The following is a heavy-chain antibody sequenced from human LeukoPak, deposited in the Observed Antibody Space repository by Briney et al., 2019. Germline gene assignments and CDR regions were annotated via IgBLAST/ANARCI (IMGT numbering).Heavy chain of an antibody. J-gene: IGHJ4*01. Sequence: SETLSLTCAVSGGSISSSNWWSWVRQPPGKGLEWIGEIYHSGSTNYNPSLKSRVTISVDKSKNQFSLKLSSVTAADTAVYYCARVSGYCSSTSCRTLDYWGHGTLVTVSS. CDR1: GGSISSSNW. V-gene: IGHV4-4*02. CDR3: ARVSGYCSSTSCRTLDY. CDR2: IYHSGST. D-gene: IGHD2-2*01.